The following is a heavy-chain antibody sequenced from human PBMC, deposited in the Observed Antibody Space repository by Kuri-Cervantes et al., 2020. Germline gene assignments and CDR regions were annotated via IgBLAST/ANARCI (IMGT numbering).Heavy chain of an antibody. J-gene: IGHJ4*02. Sequence: ETLSLTCAASGIIFGKSGMSWVRQTPGEGLKWVSTINDYGNNKHYADSVEGRFTISRDNSRSTLTLQMNSLRAEDTAIYFCAKDLTFELWGQGTLVPSPQ. D-gene: IGHD3-10*01. V-gene: IGHV3-23*01. CDR3: AKDLTFEL. CDR2: INDYGNNK. CDR1: GIIFGKSG.